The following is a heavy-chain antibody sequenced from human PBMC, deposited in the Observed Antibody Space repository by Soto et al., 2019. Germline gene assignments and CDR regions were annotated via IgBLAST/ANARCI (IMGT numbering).Heavy chain of an antibody. D-gene: IGHD5-12*01. CDR2: IYYSGST. J-gene: IGHJ5*02. V-gene: IGHV4-59*08. CDR3: ARHQGMATIRGWFDP. CDR1: GGSISSYY. Sequence: QVQLQESGPGLVKPSETLSLTCTVSGGSISSYYWSWIRQPPGKGLEWIGYIYYSGSTNYNPSLKSRVTISVDTSKNQCALKLSSVTAADTAVYYCARHQGMATIRGWFDPWGQGTLVTVSS.